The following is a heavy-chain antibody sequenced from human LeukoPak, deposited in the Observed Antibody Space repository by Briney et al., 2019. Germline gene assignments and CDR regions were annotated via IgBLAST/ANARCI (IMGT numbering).Heavy chain of an antibody. Sequence: GGSLRLSCAASGFTFSSYGMHWVRQAPGKGLEWVAVISYDGSNKYYADSVKGRFTISRDNSKNTLYLQMNSLRAEDTALYYCAKDLHDYVWGSFDYWGQGTLVTVSS. CDR2: ISYDGSNK. CDR1: GFTFSSYG. V-gene: IGHV3-30*18. J-gene: IGHJ4*02. CDR3: AKDLHDYVWGSFDY. D-gene: IGHD3-16*01.